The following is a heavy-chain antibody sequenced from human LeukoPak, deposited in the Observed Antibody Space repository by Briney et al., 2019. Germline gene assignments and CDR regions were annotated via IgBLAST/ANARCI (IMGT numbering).Heavy chain of an antibody. D-gene: IGHD3-3*01. V-gene: IGHV1-2*02. CDR2: INPNSGGT. CDR3: ARYLLQYDFWSGYPIDFDY. CDR1: VYTFTGYY. J-gene: IGHJ4*02. Sequence: ASVKVSCKASVYTFTGYYMHWVRQAPGQGLEWMGGINPNSGGTNYAQKLQGRVTMTTDTSTTTAYMELRSLRSADTAVYYCARYLLQYDFWSGYPIDFDYWGQGTLVTVSS.